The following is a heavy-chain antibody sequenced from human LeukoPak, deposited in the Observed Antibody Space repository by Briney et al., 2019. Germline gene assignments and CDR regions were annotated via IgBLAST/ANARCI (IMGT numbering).Heavy chain of an antibody. V-gene: IGHV1-2*02. J-gene: IGHJ6*02. CDR3: ARGSRGMDV. Sequence: GASVKVSCKTSGYTFTGNYMHWVRQAPGQGLEWMGWINPNSGGTNYAQKLQGRVTMTRDTSIRTAYMELRRLRSDDTAVYYCARGSRGMDVWGQGTTVTVSS. CDR1: GYTFTGNY. CDR2: INPNSGGT.